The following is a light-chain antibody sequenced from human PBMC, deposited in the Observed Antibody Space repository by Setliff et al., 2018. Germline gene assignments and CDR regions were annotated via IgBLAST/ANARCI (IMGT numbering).Light chain of an antibody. J-gene: IGLJ3*02. CDR2: DVT. Sequence: QSALAQPRSVSGSPGQSVTISCSGTSSDVGGYNLVSWFQQHPGKAPKLMIYDVTKRPAGVPVRVSGSKSGNTASLTISGLQPEDETDYYCWSYAGDYTWVFGGGTKVTVL. CDR3: WSYAGDYTWV. V-gene: IGLV2-11*01. CDR1: SSDVGGYNL.